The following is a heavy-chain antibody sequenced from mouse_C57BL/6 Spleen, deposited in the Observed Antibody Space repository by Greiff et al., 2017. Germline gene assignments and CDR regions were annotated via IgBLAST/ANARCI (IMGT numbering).Heavy chain of an antibody. Sequence: QVQLQQSGAELVRPGASVKLSCTASGYTFTDYYINWVKQRPGQGLEWIARIYPGSGNTYYNEKFKGKAPLTADKSSSTAYMLLSSLTSENSAVYFCTSWRGLRRNYSLDYWGQGTPVTVSS. J-gene: IGHJ4*01. CDR3: TSWRGLRRNYSLDY. CDR1: GYTFTDYY. D-gene: IGHD2-2*01. CDR2: IYPGSGNT. V-gene: IGHV1-76*01.